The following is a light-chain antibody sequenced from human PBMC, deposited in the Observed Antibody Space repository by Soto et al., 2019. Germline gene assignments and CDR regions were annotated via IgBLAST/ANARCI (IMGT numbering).Light chain of an antibody. CDR2: SDN. Sequence: QSALTQPPSASGTPGQRVTISCSGSSSNIGDNTVNWYQQLPGTAPKVLIYSDNQRPSAVPDRYSGSKSGTSASLAISGLQSEDEADYYCAAWDDSLNGWVFGGGTKLTVL. J-gene: IGLJ3*02. CDR3: AAWDDSLNGWV. CDR1: SSNIGDNT. V-gene: IGLV1-44*01.